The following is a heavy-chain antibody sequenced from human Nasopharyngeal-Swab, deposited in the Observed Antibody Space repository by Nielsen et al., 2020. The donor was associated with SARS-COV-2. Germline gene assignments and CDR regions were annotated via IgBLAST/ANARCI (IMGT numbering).Heavy chain of an antibody. CDR2: IYYSGST. D-gene: IGHD2-15*01. V-gene: IGHV4-31*03. CDR1: GGSISRGGYY. Sequence: SETLSLTCTFAGGSISRGGYYWSWIRQHPGKGLEWIGYIYYSGSTYYNPSLKSRVTISVDTSKDQFSLKLSSVTAADTAVYYCARDRRIKGDDSDIWGQGTMVTVSS. J-gene: IGHJ3*02. CDR3: ARDRRIKGDDSDI.